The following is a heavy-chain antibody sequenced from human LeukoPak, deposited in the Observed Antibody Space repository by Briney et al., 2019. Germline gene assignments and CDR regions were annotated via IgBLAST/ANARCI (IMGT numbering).Heavy chain of an antibody. V-gene: IGHV3-15*04. J-gene: IGHJ4*02. CDR3: TTGIRGD. CDR2: IASKTDGGTT. Sequence: GGSLRLSCAASGFTFSSYWMSWVRQAPGKGLEWVGRIASKTDGGTTDYAAPVKGRFTISRDDSKNTLFLQMNSLKTEDTAVYYCTTGIRGDCGQGTLVTVSS. CDR1: GFTFSSYW.